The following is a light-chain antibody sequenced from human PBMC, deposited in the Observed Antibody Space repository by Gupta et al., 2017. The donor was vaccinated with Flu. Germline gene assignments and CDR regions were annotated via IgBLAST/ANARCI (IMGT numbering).Light chain of an antibody. CDR1: QSISNY. CDR3: QQSYTILPT. V-gene: IGKV1-39*01. J-gene: IGKJ2*01. CDR2: AAS. Sequence: DIQMPQSPSSLSASVGDRVTITCRASQSISNYVNWYQQKPGKAPKLLIYAASSVQSGVPSRCSGSGSGTDFTLTINSLQPDDAATYHCQQSYTILPTFGQGTKLEI.